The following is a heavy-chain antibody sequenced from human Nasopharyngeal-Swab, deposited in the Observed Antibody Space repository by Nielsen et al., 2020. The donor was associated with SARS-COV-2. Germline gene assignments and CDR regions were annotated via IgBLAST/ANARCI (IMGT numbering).Heavy chain of an antibody. CDR3: ARGSQWIQLCPVICYYYYGMDV. D-gene: IGHD5-18*01. J-gene: IGHJ6*02. CDR1: GYSISSGYY. Sequence: GSLRLSCTVSGYSISSGYYRSWIRQPPGKGLEWLGEINHSGSTNYNPSLKSRVTISVDTSKNQFSLKLSSVTAADTAVYYCARGSQWIQLCPVICYYYYGMDVWGQGTTVTVSS. V-gene: IGHV4-38-2*02. CDR2: INHSGST.